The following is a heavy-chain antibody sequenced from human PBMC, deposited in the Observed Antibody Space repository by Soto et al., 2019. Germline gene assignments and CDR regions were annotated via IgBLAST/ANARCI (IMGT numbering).Heavy chain of an antibody. Sequence: GGSLRLSCAASGFTFSSYDMHWVRQATGKGLEWVSAIGTAGDTYYPGSVKGRFTISRENAKNSLYLQMNSLRAEDTAVYYCARDLDYYGMDVWGQGTTVTVSS. D-gene: IGHD3-16*01. CDR3: ARDLDYYGMDV. CDR2: IGTAGDT. CDR1: GFTFSSYD. J-gene: IGHJ6*02. V-gene: IGHV3-13*01.